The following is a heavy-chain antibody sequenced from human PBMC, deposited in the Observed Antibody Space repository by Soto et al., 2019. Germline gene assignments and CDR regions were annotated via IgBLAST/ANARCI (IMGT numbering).Heavy chain of an antibody. V-gene: IGHV3-15*07. CDR3: TTLGSHYFYHNFDV. Sequence: EVKLVESGGGLVTPGGSLRLSCAASGFTFSNAWMNWVRQAPGKGLEWVGLIKMKSEGATTHYAAPVNGRFTISRDDSKKSLYLQMSSLKTEDTAVYYCTTLGSHYFYHNFDVWGQGTTVTDSS. CDR1: GFTFSNAW. CDR2: IKMKSEGATT. J-gene: IGHJ6*02.